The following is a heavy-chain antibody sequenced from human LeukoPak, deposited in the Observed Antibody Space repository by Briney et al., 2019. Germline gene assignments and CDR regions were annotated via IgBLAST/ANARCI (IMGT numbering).Heavy chain of an antibody. CDR3: ARERYGNYN. J-gene: IGHJ4*02. V-gene: IGHV3-7*03. CDR2: IKEDGSVK. Sequence: GGSLRLSCAASGFTFSNAWMIWVRQAPGKGLEWVANIKEDGSVKNYVDSVKGRFTISRDNAKNSLFLQMNSLRAEDTAVYYCARERYGNYNWGQGTLVTVSS. D-gene: IGHD4-11*01. CDR1: GFTFSNAW.